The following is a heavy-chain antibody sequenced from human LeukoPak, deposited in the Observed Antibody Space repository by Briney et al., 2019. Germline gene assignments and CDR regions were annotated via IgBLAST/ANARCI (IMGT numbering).Heavy chain of an antibody. D-gene: IGHD3-10*01. J-gene: IGHJ4*02. CDR1: GFTFSSYG. V-gene: IGHV3-23*01. Sequence: GGTLRLSCAASGFTFSSYGMSWVRQAPGKGLEWVSAISGSAVSTYYADSVKGRFTISRDNSKNTLYLQMNSLRAEDTAVYYCAKADYTMVPFDYWGQGTLVTVSS. CDR2: ISGSAVST. CDR3: AKADYTMVPFDY.